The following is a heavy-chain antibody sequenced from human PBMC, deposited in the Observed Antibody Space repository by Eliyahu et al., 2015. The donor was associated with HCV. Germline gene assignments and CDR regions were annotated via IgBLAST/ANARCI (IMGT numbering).Heavy chain of an antibody. CDR2: IWYDGSNK. CDR3: ARDGYDSSGGYYYYGMDV. D-gene: IGHD3-22*01. Sequence: ESGGGVVQPGRSLRLSCAASGFTFSSYGMHWVRQAPGKGLEWVAVIWYDGSNKYYADSVKGRFTISRDNSKNTLYLQMNSLRAEDTAVYYCARDGYDSSGGYYYYGMDVWGQGTTVTVSS. CDR1: GFTFSSYG. J-gene: IGHJ6*02. V-gene: IGHV3-33*01.